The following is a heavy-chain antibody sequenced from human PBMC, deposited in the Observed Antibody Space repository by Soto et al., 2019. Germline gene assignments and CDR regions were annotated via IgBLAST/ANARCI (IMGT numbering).Heavy chain of an antibody. J-gene: IGHJ6*02. Sequence: SETLSLTCNVSGGPINSPDYYWSWIRQSPGKGLEWIGYIHYSGSIIYNPSFKSRVTISVDTSKNQFSLQLSSVTAADTAVYFCAREDDGGDRDYYGLDVWGQGTTVTVSS. D-gene: IGHD2-21*02. CDR1: GGPINSPDYY. V-gene: IGHV4-30-4*01. CDR2: IHYSGSI. CDR3: AREDDGGDRDYYGLDV.